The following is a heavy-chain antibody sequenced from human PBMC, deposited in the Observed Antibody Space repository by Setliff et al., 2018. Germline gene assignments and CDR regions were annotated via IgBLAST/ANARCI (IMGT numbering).Heavy chain of an antibody. CDR3: ARHLLVQGTYHFDY. CDR1: GGSISSGSYY. V-gene: IGHV4-39*01. J-gene: IGHJ4*02. CDR2: MYYSGST. D-gene: IGHD3-10*01. Sequence: PSETLSLTCSVSGGSISSGSYYWGRIRQSPGKGLEWIGSMYYSGSTYYNPSLKGRVTLSVDTTKNQFSLKLTSMTAADTAVYFCARHLLVQGTYHFDYRGQGSPVTVSS.